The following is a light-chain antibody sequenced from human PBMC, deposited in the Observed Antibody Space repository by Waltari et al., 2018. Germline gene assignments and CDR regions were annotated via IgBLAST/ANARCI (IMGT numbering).Light chain of an antibody. CDR1: SSDVGSSNL. CDR3: YSYAGGRV. CDR2: EVT. V-gene: IGLV2-23*02. Sequence: QSALTQPASGSGSPGQSITIPCTGSSSDVGSSNLVSWYLQHPGKAPKLIIYEVTKRSSGVSNRFSGSKSGNTASLTISGLQAEDEADYYCYSYAGGRVFGTGTKVTVL. J-gene: IGLJ1*01.